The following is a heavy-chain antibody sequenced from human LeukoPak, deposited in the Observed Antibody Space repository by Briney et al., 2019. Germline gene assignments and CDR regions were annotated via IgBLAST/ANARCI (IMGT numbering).Heavy chain of an antibody. J-gene: IGHJ4*02. Sequence: GGSLRLSXAGSGFSLNSYWMHWVRQAPGKGLEWVSGIKTDGSITTYADSVRGRFTISRDNDKNTLYLQMYSLRAEDTAVYYCTRTTTETTYFDYWGQGTLVTVSS. CDR2: IKTDGSIT. CDR3: TRTTTETTYFDY. CDR1: GFSLNSYW. V-gene: IGHV3-74*01. D-gene: IGHD4-11*01.